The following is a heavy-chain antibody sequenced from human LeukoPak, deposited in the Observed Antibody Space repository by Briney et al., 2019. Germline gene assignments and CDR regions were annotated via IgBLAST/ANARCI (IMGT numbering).Heavy chain of an antibody. Sequence: GGSLRLSCAASGFTVRSNYMTWVRQAPGKGLECVSVIYSGGSTYYSDSVKGRFTISRDNSKNTLYLQMNSLRAEATAVYYCARIINDYDSSGFFDYWGQGTLVTVSS. D-gene: IGHD3-22*01. V-gene: IGHV3-53*01. J-gene: IGHJ4*02. CDR3: ARIINDYDSSGFFDY. CDR1: GFTVRSNY. CDR2: IYSGGST.